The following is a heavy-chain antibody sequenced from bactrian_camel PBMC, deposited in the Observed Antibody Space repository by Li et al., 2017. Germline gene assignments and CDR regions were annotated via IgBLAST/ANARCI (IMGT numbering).Heavy chain of an antibody. V-gene: IGHV3S1*01. Sequence: HVQLVESGGGSVQAGGSLRLSCVTSGYSGDCMGWFRQASGQDREGVATISEYGHRTYYADSVKGRFTISRDNAKNTLYLQLNSLKTEDTAVYYCANGDWRSCSGGRCSAPPGQGTQVTVS. J-gene: IGHJ4*01. CDR2: ISEYGHRT. D-gene: IGHD1*01. CDR1: GYSGDC.